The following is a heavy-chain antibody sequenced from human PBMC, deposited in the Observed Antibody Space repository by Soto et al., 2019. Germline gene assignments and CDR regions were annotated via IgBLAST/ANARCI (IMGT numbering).Heavy chain of an antibody. J-gene: IGHJ6*02. CDR3: ARSEEDSDYYYYGMDV. V-gene: IGHV6-1*01. CDR1: GDTVSSNSVA. CDR2: TYYRSRWYS. Sequence: PSQTLSLTCVGSGDTVSSNSVAWNCARQSPSRGLEWLGRTYYRSRWYSDYAVSVRSRIDINADTSKNQVSLQLNSVTPEDTAVYYCARSEEDSDYYYYGMDVWGQGTTVTVSS. D-gene: IGHD2-15*01.